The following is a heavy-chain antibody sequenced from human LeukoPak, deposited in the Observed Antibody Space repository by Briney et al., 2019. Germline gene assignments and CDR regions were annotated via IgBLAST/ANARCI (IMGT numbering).Heavy chain of an antibody. Sequence: SSETLSLTCTVSGYSISSGYYWGWIRQPPGKGLEWIGSIYHSGSTYYNPSLKSRVTISVDTSKNQFSLKLSSVTAADTAVYYCARGYGDYRETDYWGQGTLVTVSS. CDR2: IYHSGST. CDR1: GYSISSGYY. V-gene: IGHV4-38-2*02. CDR3: ARGYGDYRETDY. J-gene: IGHJ4*02. D-gene: IGHD4-17*01.